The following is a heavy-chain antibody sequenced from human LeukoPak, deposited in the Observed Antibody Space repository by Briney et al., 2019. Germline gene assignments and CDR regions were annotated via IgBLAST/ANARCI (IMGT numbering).Heavy chain of an antibody. D-gene: IGHD6-13*01. CDR2: IYYSGTT. V-gene: IGHV4-59*01. Sequence: SETLSLTCTVSGGSISSYYWSWIRQPPGKGLEWIGYIYYSGTTNYNPSLKSRVTISVDTSKNQFSLKLSSVTAADTAVYYCARGVDIAAAQYGYWGQGTLVTVSS. CDR3: ARGVDIAAAQYGY. CDR1: GGSISSYY. J-gene: IGHJ4*01.